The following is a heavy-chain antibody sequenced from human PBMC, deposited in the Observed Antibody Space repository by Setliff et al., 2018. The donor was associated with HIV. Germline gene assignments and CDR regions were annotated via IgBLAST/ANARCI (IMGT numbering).Heavy chain of an antibody. V-gene: IGHV4-39*01. J-gene: IGHJ4*02. CDR1: GGSISSGTYY. CDR2: VSHVGES. CDR3: AGGSRWGFVY. D-gene: IGHD6-19*01. Sequence: PSETLSLTCTVSGGSISSGTYYWSWIRQSPGRGLEWIGEVSHVGESKVNPSFNSRVYMSVYMSKNQFSLRMMSVTAADTAVYFCAGGSRWGFVYWGQGTPVTVSS.